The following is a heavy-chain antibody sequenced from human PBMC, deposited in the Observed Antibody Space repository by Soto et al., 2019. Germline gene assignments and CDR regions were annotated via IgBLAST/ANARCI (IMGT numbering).Heavy chain of an antibody. CDR2: ISGSGGST. Sequence: PGGSLRLSCAASGFTFSSYAMSWVRQAPGKGLEWVSAISGSGGSTYYADSVKGRFTISRDNSKNTLYLQMNSLRAEDTAVYYCARGAGYSGYDYKPLDYWGQGTLVTVSS. J-gene: IGHJ4*02. D-gene: IGHD5-12*01. V-gene: IGHV3-23*01. CDR3: ARGAGYSGYDYKPLDY. CDR1: GFTFSSYA.